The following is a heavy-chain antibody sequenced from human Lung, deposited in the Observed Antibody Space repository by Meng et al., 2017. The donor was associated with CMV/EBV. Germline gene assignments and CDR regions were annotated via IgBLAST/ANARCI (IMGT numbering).Heavy chain of an antibody. CDR2: ISAYNGNT. Sequence: ASXXVSXKASGYTFTSYGISWVRQAPGQGLEWMGWISAYNGNTNYAQKPQGRVTMTTDTSTSTVYMELRSLRSDDTAVYYCARHRVPEIVVVTAAYDYWGQGTLVTVSS. D-gene: IGHD2-2*01. CDR1: GYTFTSYG. CDR3: ARHRVPEIVVVTAAYDY. V-gene: IGHV1-18*01. J-gene: IGHJ4*02.